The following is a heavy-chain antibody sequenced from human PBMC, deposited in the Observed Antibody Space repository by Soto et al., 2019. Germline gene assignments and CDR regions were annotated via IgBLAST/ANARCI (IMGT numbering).Heavy chain of an antibody. Sequence: GGSVRLPCAASGFTFSIYGMHWFRQTPGKGLEWVAVIWYDGNNKYYADSVKGRFTISRDNSKNTLYLQMTSLRSEDTAVYYCARGYCSGGSCDHHERTPTEYYYYYMDVWGKGTTVTVSS. J-gene: IGHJ6*03. CDR3: ARGYCSGGSCDHHERTPTEYYYYYMDV. CDR2: IWYDGNNK. CDR1: GFTFSIYG. V-gene: IGHV3-33*01. D-gene: IGHD2-15*01.